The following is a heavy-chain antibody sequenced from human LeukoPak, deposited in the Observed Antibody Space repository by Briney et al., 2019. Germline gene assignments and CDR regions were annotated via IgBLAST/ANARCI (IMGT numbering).Heavy chain of an antibody. J-gene: IGHJ5*02. CDR2: INHSGST. D-gene: IGHD2-2*02. Sequence: SETLSLTRAVYGGSFSGYYWSWIRQPPGKGLEWIGEINHSGSTNYNPSLKSRVTISVDTSKNQFSLKLSSVTAADTAVYYCARGPIVVVPAAIQGRLDPWGQGTLVTVSS. V-gene: IGHV4-34*01. CDR1: GGSFSGYY. CDR3: ARGPIVVVPAAIQGRLDP.